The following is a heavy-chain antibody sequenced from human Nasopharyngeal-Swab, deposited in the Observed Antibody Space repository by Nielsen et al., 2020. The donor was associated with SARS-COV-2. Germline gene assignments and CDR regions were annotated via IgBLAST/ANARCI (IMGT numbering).Heavy chain of an antibody. V-gene: IGHV3-7*04. Sequence: VRQAPGKGLEWVANIRQDGGEIYYVDSVKGRFTISRDNAKNSLYLQMNSLRAKDTAVYYCARAIGALAAYWGQGTLVTVSS. CDR2: IRQDGGEI. J-gene: IGHJ4*02. D-gene: IGHD2-15*01. CDR3: ARAIGALAAY.